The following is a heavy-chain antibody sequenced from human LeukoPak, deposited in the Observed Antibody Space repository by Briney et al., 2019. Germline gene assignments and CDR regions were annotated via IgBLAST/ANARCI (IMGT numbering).Heavy chain of an antibody. V-gene: IGHV1-69-2*01. CDR1: GYTFTDYY. Sequence: ASVKVSCKVSGYTFTDYYMHWVQQAPGKGLEWMGLVDPEDGETIYAEKFQGRVTITADTFTDTAYMELSSLRSEDTAVYYCAVYYYDSSGYFDFDYWGQGTLVTVSS. CDR3: AVYYYDSSGYFDFDY. D-gene: IGHD3-22*01. J-gene: IGHJ4*02. CDR2: VDPEDGET.